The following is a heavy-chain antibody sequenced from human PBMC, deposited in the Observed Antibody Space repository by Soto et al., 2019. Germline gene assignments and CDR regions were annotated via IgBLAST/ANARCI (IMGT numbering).Heavy chain of an antibody. CDR3: VRGGYTYYCGMDV. J-gene: IGHJ6*02. D-gene: IGHD5-12*01. V-gene: IGHV3-33*01. Sequence: RRLSCAASGFTFTNYGMHWVRQAPGKGLEWVAVIWSDGSNKYYADSVKGQFTISRDNSKNTLSLQMNSLRAEDTAVYYCVRGGYTYYCGMDVWGQGTTVTVSS. CDR2: IWSDGSNK. CDR1: GFTFTNYG.